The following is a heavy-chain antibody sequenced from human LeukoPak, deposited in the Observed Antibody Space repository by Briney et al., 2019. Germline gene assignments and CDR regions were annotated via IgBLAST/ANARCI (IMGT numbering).Heavy chain of an antibody. CDR1: GGSISSGGYY. Sequence: PSETLSLTCTVSGGSISSGGYYWSWIRQHPGKGLEWIGYIYYSGSTYYNPSLKSRVTISVDTSKNQFSLKLSSVTAADTAVYYCARGEVRGQPFDYWGQGTLVTVSS. V-gene: IGHV4-31*03. D-gene: IGHD3-10*01. J-gene: IGHJ4*02. CDR3: ARGEVRGQPFDY. CDR2: IYYSGST.